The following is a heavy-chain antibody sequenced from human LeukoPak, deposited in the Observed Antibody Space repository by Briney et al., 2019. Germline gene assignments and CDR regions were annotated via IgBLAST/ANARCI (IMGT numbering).Heavy chain of an antibody. CDR1: GYCFTSYW. Sequence: AESPKISCKGSGYCFTSYWIGWVRQMPGKGLEWMGIIYPGDSGTRYSPSFQGHVTTSADKTISTAYLQWSSLKASDTAMYYCARTRFGVVVPAATYYYYYYMDVWGKGTTVTVSS. CDR3: ARTRFGVVVPAATYYYYYYMDV. CDR2: IYPGDSGT. J-gene: IGHJ6*03. V-gene: IGHV5-51*01. D-gene: IGHD2-2*01.